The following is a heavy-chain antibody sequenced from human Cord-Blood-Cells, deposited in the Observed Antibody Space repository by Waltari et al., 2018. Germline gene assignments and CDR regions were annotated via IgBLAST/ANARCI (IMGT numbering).Heavy chain of an antibody. D-gene: IGHD7-27*01. J-gene: IGHJ3*02. Sequence: QVQLQQWGAGLLKPSETLSLTCAVYGGSFSGYYWSWIRQPPGKGLEWIGEINHSGSTNYNPSLKSRVTISVDTSKNQFSLKLSSVTAADTAVYYCARYPWGFSAFDIWGQGTMVTVSS. CDR1: GGSFSGYY. V-gene: IGHV4-34*01. CDR2: INHSGST. CDR3: ARYPWGFSAFDI.